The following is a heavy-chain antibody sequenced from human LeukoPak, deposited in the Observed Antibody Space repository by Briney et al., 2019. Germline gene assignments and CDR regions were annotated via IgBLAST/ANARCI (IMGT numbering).Heavy chain of an antibody. Sequence: PSQTLSLTCTVSGGSISSGGYYWSWIRQHPGKGLEWIGYIYYSGSTYYNPSLKSRVTISVDTSKNQFSLKLSSVTAADTGVYYCARSTSAAGIFDYWGQGTLVTVSS. D-gene: IGHD6-13*01. CDR2: IYYSGST. CDR1: GGSISSGGYY. CDR3: ARSTSAAGIFDY. J-gene: IGHJ4*02. V-gene: IGHV4-31*03.